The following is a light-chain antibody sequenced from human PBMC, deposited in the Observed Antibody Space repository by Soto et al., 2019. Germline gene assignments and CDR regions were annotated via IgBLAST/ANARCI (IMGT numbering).Light chain of an antibody. CDR3: QQYSTLWT. Sequence: DIQMTQSPSTLSASVGDRVTITCRASQNINTDLAWYQQKPGKVPNLLIYHASSLVTRVPSRFSGSGSGTEFTLTISSLQPDDFAAYYCQQYSTLWTFGQGTKVEIK. V-gene: IGKV1-5*01. CDR1: QNINTD. J-gene: IGKJ1*01. CDR2: HAS.